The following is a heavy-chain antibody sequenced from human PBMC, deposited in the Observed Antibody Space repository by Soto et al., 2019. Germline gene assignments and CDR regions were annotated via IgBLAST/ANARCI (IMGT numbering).Heavy chain of an antibody. D-gene: IGHD2-15*01. CDR2: IKRRADGGTT. J-gene: IGHJ4*02. Sequence: EVQLVESGGGLVKPGGSLSLSCAASGFTFSNVWMSWVRQAPGKGLEWVGRIKRRADGGTTDYATPVRGRFTVSRYDSKNTLYLQMNSLKTEETAVYYCTAGYCSGGSCYSVVYWGQGTLVTVSS. CDR1: GFTFSNVW. V-gene: IGHV3-15*01. CDR3: TAGYCSGGSCYSVVY.